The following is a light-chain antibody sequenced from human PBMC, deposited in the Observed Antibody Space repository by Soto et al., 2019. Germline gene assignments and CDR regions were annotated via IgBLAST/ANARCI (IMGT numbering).Light chain of an antibody. CDR3: QQYGSSGYT. CDR2: GAS. V-gene: IGKV3-20*01. J-gene: IGKJ2*01. Sequence: EIVLTQSPGTLSLSPGERATLSCRASQSVSSSYLAWYQQKPGQAPRLLIYGASSRATGIPDRFSGSGSGTDSTLTISRLEPEEFAVYYCQQYGSSGYTFGQGTKLEIK. CDR1: QSVSSSY.